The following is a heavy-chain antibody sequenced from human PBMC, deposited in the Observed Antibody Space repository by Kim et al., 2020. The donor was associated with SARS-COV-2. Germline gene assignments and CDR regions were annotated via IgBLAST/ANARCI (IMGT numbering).Heavy chain of an antibody. CDR3: AQGAAAGILGYYYYYMDV. V-gene: IGHV4-59*01. D-gene: IGHD6-13*01. CDR2: IYYSWST. J-gene: IGHJ6*03. Sequence: SETLSLTCTVSGGSISSYYWSWIRQPPGKGLEWIGYIYYSWSTNYNPSLKSRVTISVDTSKNQFSLKLSSVTAADTAVYYCAQGAAAGILGYYYYYMDVWGKGTTVTVSS. CDR1: GGSISSYY.